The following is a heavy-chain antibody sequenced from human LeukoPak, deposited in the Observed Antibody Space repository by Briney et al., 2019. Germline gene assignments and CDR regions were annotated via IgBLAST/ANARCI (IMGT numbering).Heavy chain of an antibody. J-gene: IGHJ4*02. CDR2: IIPIFGTA. V-gene: IGHV1-69*01. D-gene: IGHD1-26*01. CDR3: ARERVGAATYFDY. CDR1: GGTFSSYA. Sequence: SVKVSCKASGGTFSSYAISWVRQAPGQGLEWMGGIIPIFGTANYAQKFQGRVTITADESTSTAYMELSSLRSEDTAVYYCARERVGAATYFDYWSQGTLVTVSS.